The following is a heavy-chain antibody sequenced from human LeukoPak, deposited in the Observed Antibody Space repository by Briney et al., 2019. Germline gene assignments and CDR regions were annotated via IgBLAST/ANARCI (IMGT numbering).Heavy chain of an antibody. CDR1: GFSFIGYY. CDR3: SRGFNGLSTAALSL. CDR2: INPNSGDT. Sequence: ASVKVSCKASGFSFIGYYIHWVRQPPGPGLERMGWINPNSGDTRFTKKFQAWVTMTRDKTISTAYMELRNLRSADAATYFCSRGFNGLSTAALSLWGQGTLVTVSS. J-gene: IGHJ1*01. V-gene: IGHV1-2*04. D-gene: IGHD2-8*01.